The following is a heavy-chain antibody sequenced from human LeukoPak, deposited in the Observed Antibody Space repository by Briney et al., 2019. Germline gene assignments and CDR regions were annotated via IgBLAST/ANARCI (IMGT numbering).Heavy chain of an antibody. J-gene: IGHJ4*02. CDR2: INIDGSNT. Sequence: GGSLRLSCAASGFPFSSYWMHWVRQAPGKGLVWVSRINIDGSNTNYADSVKGRFTISRDNAKSTLYLQMDSLGAEDTAVYYCARSLGGAYDYWGQGTLVTVSS. CDR3: ARSLGGAYDY. D-gene: IGHD1-26*01. V-gene: IGHV3-74*01. CDR1: GFPFSSYW.